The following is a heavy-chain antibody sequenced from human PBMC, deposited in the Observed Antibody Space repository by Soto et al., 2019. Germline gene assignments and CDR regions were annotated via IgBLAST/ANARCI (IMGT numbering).Heavy chain of an antibody. V-gene: IGHV3-21*01. CDR3: ARATILLQYSPDYFDY. CDR2: ISSSGSDI. Sequence: GGSLRLSCAGSGFTLNSYTMSWVRQAPGKGLEWVSFISSSGSDIHYADSVKGRFTISRDYANNSLYLQMTSLRAEDTAMYYCARATILLQYSPDYFDYWGPGTLVTVSS. J-gene: IGHJ4*02. D-gene: IGHD3-9*01. CDR1: GFTLNSYT.